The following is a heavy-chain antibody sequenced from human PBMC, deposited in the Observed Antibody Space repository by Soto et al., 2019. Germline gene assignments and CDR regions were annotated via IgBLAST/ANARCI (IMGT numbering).Heavy chain of an antibody. CDR2: INQDGSEI. CDR3: ARAVGASTCH. D-gene: IGHD4-17*01. Sequence: GGSLRLSCAASGFSFSNYWMHWVRQAPGKGLEWVANINQDGSEIYYLESVKGRFTISRDNAESSLFLQVNNLRAEDTAVYYCARAVGASTCHWGQGTVVTVS. V-gene: IGHV3-7*01. CDR1: GFSFSNYW. J-gene: IGHJ4*02.